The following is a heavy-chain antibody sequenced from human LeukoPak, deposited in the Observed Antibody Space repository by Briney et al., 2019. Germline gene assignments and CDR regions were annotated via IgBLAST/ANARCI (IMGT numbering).Heavy chain of an antibody. CDR1: GGSISSGDYY. CDR3: ARVRSSGYDFDY. J-gene: IGHJ4*02. D-gene: IGHD3-22*01. Sequence: SQTLSLTCTVSGGSISSGDYYWSWLRQPPGTGLEWIGYIYYSGSTYYNPSLKSRVTISVDTSKNQFSLKLSSVTAADTAVYYCARVRSSGYDFDYWGQGTLVTVSS. CDR2: IYYSGST. V-gene: IGHV4-30-4*08.